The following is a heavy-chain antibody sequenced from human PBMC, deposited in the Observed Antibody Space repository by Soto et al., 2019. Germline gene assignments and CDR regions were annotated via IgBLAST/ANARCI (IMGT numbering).Heavy chain of an antibody. CDR2: ISYDGSNK. CDR3: ARDLGFNWNYGVFDY. J-gene: IGHJ4*02. CDR1: GFTFSSYA. D-gene: IGHD1-7*01. V-gene: IGHV3-30-3*01. Sequence: QVQLVESGGGVVQPGRSLRLSCAASGFTFSSYAMHWVRQAPGKGLEWVAVISYDGSNKYYADSVKGRFTISRDNSNNTLYLQMNSLRAEDTAVYYCARDLGFNWNYGVFDYWGQGTLVTVSS.